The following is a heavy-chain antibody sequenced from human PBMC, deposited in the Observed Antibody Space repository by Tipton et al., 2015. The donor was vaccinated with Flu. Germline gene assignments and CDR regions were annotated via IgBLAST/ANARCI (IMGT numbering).Heavy chain of an antibody. Sequence: TLSLTCTVSGYSISSGYYWGWIRQPPGKGLEWIGSIYHSGSTYYNPSLKSRVTISVDTSKNQFSLKLSSVTAADTAVYYCARDSYYDSSGYYYYGMDVWDQGP. CDR2: IYHSGST. V-gene: IGHV4-38-2*02. D-gene: IGHD3-22*01. J-gene: IGHJ6*02. CDR3: ARDSYYDSSGYYYYGMDV. CDR1: GYSISSGYY.